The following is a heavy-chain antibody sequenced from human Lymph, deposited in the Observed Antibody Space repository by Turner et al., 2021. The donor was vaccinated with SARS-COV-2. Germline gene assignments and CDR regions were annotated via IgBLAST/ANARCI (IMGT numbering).Heavy chain of an antibody. J-gene: IGHJ6*02. CDR1: GGSISSYY. V-gene: IGHV4-59*08. D-gene: IGHD6-19*01. Sequence: QVQLQESGPGLVRPSETLSRTCTVSGGSISSYYWSWIRQPPGKGLEWIGYIHYSGSTNYNLSLKSRVTISVDTSKNQFSLKLSFVTAADTAVYYCARHGFSGWYGGGMDVWGQGTTVTVSS. CDR3: ARHGFSGWYGGGMDV. CDR2: IHYSGST.